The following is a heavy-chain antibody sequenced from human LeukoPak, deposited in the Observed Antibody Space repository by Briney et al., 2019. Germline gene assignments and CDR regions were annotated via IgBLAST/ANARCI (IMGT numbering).Heavy chain of an antibody. Sequence: PSETLSLTCTVSGGSISSYYWNWIRQPPGKGLEWIGDIYYSGSTNYNPSLKSRVTISLDTSKNQFSLKLSSVTAADTAVYYCARWNILTGYSLDYWGQGTLVTVSS. D-gene: IGHD3-9*01. V-gene: IGHV4-59*08. J-gene: IGHJ4*02. CDR1: GGSISSYY. CDR3: ARWNILTGYSLDY. CDR2: IYYSGST.